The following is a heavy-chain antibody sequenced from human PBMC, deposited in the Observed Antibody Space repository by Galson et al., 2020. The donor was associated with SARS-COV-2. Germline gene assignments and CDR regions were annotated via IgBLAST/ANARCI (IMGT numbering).Heavy chain of an antibody. CDR1: GGTFSSYA. CDR3: ARAPTYYYDSSGYFRLNWFDP. Sequence: LVKVSCKASGGTFSSYAISWVRQAPGQGLEWMGGIIPIFGTANYAQKFQGRVTITADESTSTAYMELSSLRSEDTAVYYCARAPTYYYDSSGYFRLNWFDPWGQGTLVTVSS. CDR2: IIPIFGTA. D-gene: IGHD3-22*01. V-gene: IGHV1-69*13. J-gene: IGHJ5*02.